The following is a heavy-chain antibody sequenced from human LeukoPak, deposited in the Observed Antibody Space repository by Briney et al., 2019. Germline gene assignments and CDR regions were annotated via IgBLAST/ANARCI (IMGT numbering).Heavy chain of an antibody. V-gene: IGHV3-53*01. J-gene: IGHJ4*02. CDR3: ARDSNYDTSGHYY. Sequence: GGSLRLSCAASGFTVSSNYMSWVRQAPGKGLEWVSVIYSGGSTYSADSVKGRFTVSRDNSKNTLYLQMNSLRAEDTAVYYCARDSNYDTSGHYYWGQGTLVTVSS. CDR2: IYSGGST. CDR1: GFTVSSNY. D-gene: IGHD3-22*01.